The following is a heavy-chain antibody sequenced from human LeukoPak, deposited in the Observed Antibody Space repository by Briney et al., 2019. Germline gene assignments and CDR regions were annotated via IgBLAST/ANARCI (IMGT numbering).Heavy chain of an antibody. V-gene: IGHV3-30*18. CDR1: GFTFSSYG. Sequence: GRSLRLSCAASGFTFSSYGMHWLRQAPGKGLEWVAVTSYDGSNKYYADSVKGRFTISRDNSKNTVYLQMNSLRAEDTAVYHCAKDSDSSSWSFDYWGQGTLVTVSS. J-gene: IGHJ4*02. CDR3: AKDSDSSSWSFDY. CDR2: TSYDGSNK. D-gene: IGHD6-13*01.